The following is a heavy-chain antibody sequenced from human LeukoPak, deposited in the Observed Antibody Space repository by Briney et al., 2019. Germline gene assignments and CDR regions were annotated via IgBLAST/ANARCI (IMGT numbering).Heavy chain of an antibody. CDR1: GYTFTSYG. D-gene: IGHD4-17*01. CDR2: ISAYNGNT. CDR3: ARVLGTVTTSVPDY. V-gene: IGHV1-18*01. Sequence: ASVKVSCKASGYTFTSYGISWVRQTPGQGLEWMGWISAYNGNTNYAQKLQGRVTMTTDTSTSTAYMELRSLRSDDTAVYYCARVLGTVTTSVPDYWGQGTLVTVSS. J-gene: IGHJ4*02.